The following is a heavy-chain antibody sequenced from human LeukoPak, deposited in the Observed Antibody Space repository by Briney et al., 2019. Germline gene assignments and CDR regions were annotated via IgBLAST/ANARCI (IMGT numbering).Heavy chain of an antibody. CDR2: IRYDGSNK. CDR1: GFTFSSYG. D-gene: IGHD4-17*01. J-gene: IGHJ4*02. V-gene: IGHV3-30*02. Sequence: GGSLRLSCAASGFTFSSYGMYWVRQAPGKGLEGVAFIRYDGSNKYYADSVKGRFTVSRDNSKNTLYLQMNSLRAEDTAVYYCARGYYGDPSQVYYFDYWGQGTLVTVSS. CDR3: ARGYYGDPSQVYYFDY.